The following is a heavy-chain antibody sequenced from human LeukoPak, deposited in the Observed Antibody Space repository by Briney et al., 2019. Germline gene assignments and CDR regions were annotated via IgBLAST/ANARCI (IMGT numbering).Heavy chain of an antibody. CDR3: ARGSYYYDSSGPPRDYMDV. CDR2: ISAYNGNT. Sequence: GASVKVSCKASGYTFTSYGISWVRQAPGQGLEWMGWISAYNGNTNYAQNLQGRVTMTTDTSTSTAYMELRSLRSDDTAVYYCARGSYYYDSSGPPRDYMDVWGKGTTVTVSS. V-gene: IGHV1-18*01. CDR1: GYTFTSYG. D-gene: IGHD3-22*01. J-gene: IGHJ6*03.